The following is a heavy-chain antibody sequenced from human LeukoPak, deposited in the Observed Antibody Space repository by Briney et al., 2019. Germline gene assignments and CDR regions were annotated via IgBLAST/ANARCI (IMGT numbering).Heavy chain of an antibody. CDR3: ARDKDSLFDP. V-gene: IGHV4-59*01. Sequence: PSETLSLTCTVSGGSIRSSYWSWIRQPPGKGLEWIGYIYYGGNTNYNPSLKSRVTMSLDTSKNQFSVKLSSVTAADTAVYYCARDKDSLFDPWGQGTLVTVSS. J-gene: IGHJ5*02. CDR2: IYYGGNT. CDR1: GGSIRSSY. D-gene: IGHD2-15*01.